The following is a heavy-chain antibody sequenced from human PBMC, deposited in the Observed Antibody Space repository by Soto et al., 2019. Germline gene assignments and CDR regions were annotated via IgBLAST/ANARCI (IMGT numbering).Heavy chain of an antibody. V-gene: IGHV3-48*02. Sequence: GGSLRLSCAASGFTFSSYSMNWVRQAPGKGLEWVSYISSSSSTIYYADSVKGRFTISRDNAKNSLYLQMNSLRDEDTDVYYWASYKHGRFLEWLMYIDAFDIWGQGTMVTVSS. CDR1: GFTFSSYS. J-gene: IGHJ3*02. D-gene: IGHD3-3*01. CDR2: ISSSSSTI. CDR3: ASYKHGRFLEWLMYIDAFDI.